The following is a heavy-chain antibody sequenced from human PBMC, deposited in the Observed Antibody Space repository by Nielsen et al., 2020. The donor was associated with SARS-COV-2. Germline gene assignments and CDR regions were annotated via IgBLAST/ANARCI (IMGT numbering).Heavy chain of an antibody. V-gene: IGHV3-7*05. CDR3: ARDGYSSGWYSFDYYYMDV. CDR2: IKQDGNEK. D-gene: IGHD6-19*01. J-gene: IGHJ6*03. Sequence: GGSLRLSCAASGFTFSNYWMNWVRQAPGKGLEWVANIKQDGNEKYYVDSVKGRFTISRDNAKNSLYLQMNSLRAEDTAVYYCARDGYSSGWYSFDYYYMDVWGKGTTVTVSS. CDR1: GFTFSNYW.